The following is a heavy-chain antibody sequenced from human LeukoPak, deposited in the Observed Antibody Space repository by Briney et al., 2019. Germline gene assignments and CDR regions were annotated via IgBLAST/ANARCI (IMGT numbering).Heavy chain of an antibody. D-gene: IGHD3-10*01. Sequence: ASVQVSCKASGYSFTEHYIYWVRQAPGQGLEWVGRINCNSGDANSAQKFQGRVTMTRDTSISTAYMELSRLRSDDTAVYYCARSYYYGSGSYYLFDYWGQGTLVTVSS. CDR3: ARSYYYGSGSYYLFDY. J-gene: IGHJ4*02. V-gene: IGHV1-2*02. CDR2: INCNSGDA. CDR1: GYSFTEHY.